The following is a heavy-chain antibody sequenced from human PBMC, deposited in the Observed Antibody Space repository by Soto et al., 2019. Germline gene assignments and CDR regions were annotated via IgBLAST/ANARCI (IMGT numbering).Heavy chain of an antibody. CDR3: TTDIVVVPAAIEGLYYYYYYMDV. V-gene: IGHV3-15*01. Sequence: GGSLRLSCAASGFTFSNAWMSWVRQAPGKGLEWVGRIKSKTDGGTTDYAAPVKGRFTISRDDSKNTLYLQMNSLKTEDTAVYYCTTDIVVVPAAIEGLYYYYYYMDVWGKGTTVTVSS. CDR2: IKSKTDGGTT. J-gene: IGHJ6*03. D-gene: IGHD2-2*01. CDR1: GFTFSNAW.